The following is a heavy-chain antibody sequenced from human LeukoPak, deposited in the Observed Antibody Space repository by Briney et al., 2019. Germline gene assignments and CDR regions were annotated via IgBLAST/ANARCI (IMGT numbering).Heavy chain of an antibody. CDR3: ATDYYCSGGSCYPPD. J-gene: IGHJ4*02. Sequence: GGSLRLSCAASGFPFSIYTMNWARQAPGKRLEWLSSISGSSNDIYYAHSVKGRFTISRDNAKNSLYLQMNSLRAEDTAVYYCATDYYCSGGSCYPPDWGQGTLVTLSS. V-gene: IGHV3-21*01. CDR2: ISGSSNDI. D-gene: IGHD2-15*01. CDR1: GFPFSIYT.